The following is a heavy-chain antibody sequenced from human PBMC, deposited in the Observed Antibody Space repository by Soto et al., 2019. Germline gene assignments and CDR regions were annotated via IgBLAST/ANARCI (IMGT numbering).Heavy chain of an antibody. Sequence: QVQLQQWGAGLLKPSETLSPTCAVYGGSFSGYYWSWIRQPPGKGLEWIGEINHSGSTNYNPSLKSRVTISVDTSKNQFSLKLSSVTAADTAVYYCARLQPRIAAAGRLDPWGQGTLVTVSS. D-gene: IGHD6-13*01. CDR3: ARLQPRIAAAGRLDP. J-gene: IGHJ5*02. CDR2: INHSGST. CDR1: GGSFSGYY. V-gene: IGHV4-34*01.